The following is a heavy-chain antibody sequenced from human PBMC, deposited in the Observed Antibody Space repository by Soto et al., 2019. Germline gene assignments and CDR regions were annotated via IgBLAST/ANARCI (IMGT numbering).Heavy chain of an antibody. CDR2: IYHSGST. CDR1: GGSIRDYY. D-gene: IGHD3-10*01. J-gene: IGHJ3*02. Sequence: SETLSLTCSVFGGSIRDYYWSWIRQPPGKGLEWIGNIYHSGSTNYNPSLRSRVTISVDTSKSQFSLKLSSVTAADTAVYYCARYSGSGSYSYYYLALDIWGQGTMVTVSS. CDR3: ARYSGSGSYSYYYLALDI. V-gene: IGHV4-59*01.